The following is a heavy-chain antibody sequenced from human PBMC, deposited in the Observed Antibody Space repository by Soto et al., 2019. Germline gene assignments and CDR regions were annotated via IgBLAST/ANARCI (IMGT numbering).Heavy chain of an antibody. Sequence: TLSLTCAVSGYSISSGYYWGWIRQPPGKGLEWIGSIYHSGSTYYNPPLKSRVTISVDTSKNQFSLKLSSVTAADTAVYYCARDDEKYCSSTSCSSGDYYYYGMDVWGQGTTVTVSS. V-gene: IGHV4-38-2*02. CDR2: IYHSGST. CDR3: ARDDEKYCSSTSCSSGDYYYYGMDV. J-gene: IGHJ6*02. CDR1: GYSISSGYY. D-gene: IGHD2-2*01.